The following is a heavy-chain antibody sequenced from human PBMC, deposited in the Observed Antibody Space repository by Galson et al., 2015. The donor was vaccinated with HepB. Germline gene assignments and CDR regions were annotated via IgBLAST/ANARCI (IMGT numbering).Heavy chain of an antibody. CDR1: GFTFSSYS. Sequence: SLRLSCAASGFTFSSYSMNWVRQAPGKGLEWVSYISSSSSTIYYADSVKGRFTISRDNSKNTLYLQMNSLRAEDTAVYYCARDQYSSSGYLLSCGMDVWGQGTTVTVSS. CDR3: ARDQYSSSGYLLSCGMDV. CDR2: ISSSSSTI. J-gene: IGHJ6*02. D-gene: IGHD6-13*01. V-gene: IGHV3-48*01.